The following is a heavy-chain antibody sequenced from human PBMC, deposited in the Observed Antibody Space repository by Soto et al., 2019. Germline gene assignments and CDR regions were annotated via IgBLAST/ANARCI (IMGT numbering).Heavy chain of an antibody. Sequence: ASVKVSCKASGYTFTSYGISWVRQAPGQGLEWMGWISAYNGNTNYAQKLQGRVTMTTDTSTSTAYMELRSLRSDDTAVYYCARDKMKRATKTNNWFDPWGQRTLVTVSS. D-gene: IGHD5-12*01. CDR2: ISAYNGNT. CDR1: GYTFTSYG. J-gene: IGHJ5*02. CDR3: ARDKMKRATKTNNWFDP. V-gene: IGHV1-18*01.